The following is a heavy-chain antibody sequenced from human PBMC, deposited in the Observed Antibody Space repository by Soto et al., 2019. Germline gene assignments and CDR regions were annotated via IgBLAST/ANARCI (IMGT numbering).Heavy chain of an antibody. Sequence: EVQLVGSGGGLVQPGGSLRLSCVASGFTFRTYWMTWVRQAPGKGLEWVANIKQDGSEKYYVDSVRGRFAISRDNAKDSLYLRMNSLRVEDTALYYCARDGLYCTYANCRGDAYDVWDQGTMVTVSS. V-gene: IGHV3-7*04. CDR3: ARDGLYCTYANCRGDAYDV. J-gene: IGHJ3*01. CDR2: IKQDGSEK. CDR1: GFTFRTYW. D-gene: IGHD2-8*01.